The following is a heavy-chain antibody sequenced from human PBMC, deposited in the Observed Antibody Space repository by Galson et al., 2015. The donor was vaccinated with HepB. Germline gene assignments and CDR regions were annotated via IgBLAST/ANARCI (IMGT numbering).Heavy chain of an antibody. D-gene: IGHD6-13*01. J-gene: IGHJ4*02. CDR1: GFTFSSYT. Sequence: SLRLSCAGSGFTFSSYTMGWVRQAPGKGLEWVSDINPSGAVTYYTDSVRGRFTISRDNSENILYLQMSSLKSEDTAMYYCARAGRASWYDYWGQGTLVTVSS. V-gene: IGHV3-23*01. CDR2: INPSGAVT. CDR3: ARAGRASWYDY.